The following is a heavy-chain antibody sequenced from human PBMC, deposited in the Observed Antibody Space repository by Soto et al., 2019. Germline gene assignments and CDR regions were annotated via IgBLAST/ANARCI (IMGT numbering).Heavy chain of an antibody. Sequence: QVQLVQSGAEVKKPGASVKVSCKASGYTFTNYGISWVRQAPGQGLEWMGWISAYNGNTNYAQKLQGRVTMTTDTSTSTAYMELRSLRSDDTAVYYCARDLGCSGGSCYSPDAFDIWGQGTMVTVSS. D-gene: IGHD2-15*01. V-gene: IGHV1-18*01. CDR3: ARDLGCSGGSCYSPDAFDI. CDR1: GYTFTNYG. J-gene: IGHJ3*02. CDR2: ISAYNGNT.